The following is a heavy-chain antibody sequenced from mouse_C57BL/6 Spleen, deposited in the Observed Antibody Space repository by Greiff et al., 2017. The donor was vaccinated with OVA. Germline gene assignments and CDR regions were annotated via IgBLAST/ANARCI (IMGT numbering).Heavy chain of an antibody. J-gene: IGHJ3*01. V-gene: IGHV1-50*01. CDR3: ASKAGYDFAWFAY. CDR2: IDPSDSYT. D-gene: IGHD2-4*01. CDR1: GYTFTSYW. Sequence: QVQLQQPGAELVKPGASVKLSCKASGYTFTSYWMQWVKQRPGQGLEWIGEIDPSDSYTNYKQKFKGKATLTVDTSSSTAYMQLSSLTSEDSAVYDCASKAGYDFAWFAYWGKGTLVTVSA.